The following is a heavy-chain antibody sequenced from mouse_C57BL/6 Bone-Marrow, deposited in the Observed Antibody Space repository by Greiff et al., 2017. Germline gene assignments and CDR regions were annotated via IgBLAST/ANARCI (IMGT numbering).Heavy chain of an antibody. CDR3: SRLEFDGSSGYWYFDV. CDR1: GYTFTSYD. V-gene: IGHV1-85*01. J-gene: IGHJ1*03. CDR2: IYPSDGST. D-gene: IGHD1-1*01. Sequence: VKLMESGPELVKPGASVQLSCKASGYTFTSYDINWVKQRPGQGLAWIGWIYPSDGSTKYNEKFKGKATLTVDTSSSTAYMELHSLTSEDAAVYFWSRLEFDGSSGYWYFDVWGTGTTVTVSS.